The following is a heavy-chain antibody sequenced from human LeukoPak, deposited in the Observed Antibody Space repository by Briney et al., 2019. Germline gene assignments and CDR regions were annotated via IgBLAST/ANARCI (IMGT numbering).Heavy chain of an antibody. CDR2: INSDGSGT. J-gene: IGHJ6*02. V-gene: IGHV3-74*01. CDR1: GFTFNSYW. Sequence: PGGSLRLSCAASGFTFNSYWMHWVRHAPGKGLVWVSTINSDGSGTAYADSVKGRFTISRDNAKNTLCLQMNSLRAEDTAMFYCARGYSSSSGHGMDVWGQGTTVTVSS. CDR3: ARGYSSSSGHGMDV. D-gene: IGHD6-6*01.